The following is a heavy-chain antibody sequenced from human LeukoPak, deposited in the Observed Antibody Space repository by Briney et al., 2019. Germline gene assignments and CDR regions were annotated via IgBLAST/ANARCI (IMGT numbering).Heavy chain of an antibody. Sequence: SETLSLTCTVSGGSISSSSYYWGWIRQPPGTGLEWIGSIYYSGSTYYNPSLKSRVTISVDTSKNQFSLKLSSVTAADTAVYYCARGGRSENMDDILTGYYNDYWGQGTLVTVSS. J-gene: IGHJ4*02. V-gene: IGHV4-39*01. CDR3: ARGGRSENMDDILTGYYNDY. CDR2: IYYSGST. CDR1: GGSISSSSYY. D-gene: IGHD3-9*01.